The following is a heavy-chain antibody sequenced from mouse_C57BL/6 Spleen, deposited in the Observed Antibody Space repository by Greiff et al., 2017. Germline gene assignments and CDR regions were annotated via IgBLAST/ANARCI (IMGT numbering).Heavy chain of an antibody. CDR2: INPSNGGT. CDR3: AQLTGTPSGYVFDY. V-gene: IGHV1-53*01. Sequence: QVQLQQSGTELVKPGASVKLSCKASGYTFTSYWMHWVKQRPGQGLEWIGNINPSNGGTNYNEKFKSKATLTVDKSSSTADMQLSSLTSVDSAVYYCAQLTGTPSGYVFDYWGQGTTLTVSS. D-gene: IGHD4-1*01. J-gene: IGHJ2*01. CDR1: GYTFTSYW.